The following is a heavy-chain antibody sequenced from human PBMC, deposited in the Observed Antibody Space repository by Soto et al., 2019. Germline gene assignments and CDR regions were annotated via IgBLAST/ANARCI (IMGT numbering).Heavy chain of an antibody. V-gene: IGHV1-3*04. J-gene: IGHJ4*02. Sequence: QVQLVQSGAEVKKPGASVKVSCKPSGYTFTSYAIHWVRQAPGQGLEWMGWINTAKDNTQYSQNYQGRVTITRDTSASIVHMEVSSLRPEDTAVYYCARGSGWAHFDYWGQGTLVTVSS. D-gene: IGHD6-25*01. CDR1: GYTFTSYA. CDR3: ARGSGWAHFDY. CDR2: INTAKDNT.